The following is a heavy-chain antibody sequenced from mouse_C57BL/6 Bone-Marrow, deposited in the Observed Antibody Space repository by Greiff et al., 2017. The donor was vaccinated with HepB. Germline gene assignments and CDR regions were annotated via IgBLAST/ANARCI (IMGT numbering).Heavy chain of an antibody. V-gene: IGHV1-55*01. J-gene: IGHJ4*01. D-gene: IGHD2-5*01. CDR1: GYTFTSYW. CDR3: DRENSDYVNAMDD. CDR2: IYPGSGST. Sequence: QVQLKQPGAELVKPGASVKMSCKASGYTFTSYWITWVKQRPGQGLEWIGGIYPGSGSTNYNEKFKSKATLTVDTSSSTAYMQLSSLTSADSAVYYCDRENSDYVNAMDDWGQGTSVTVSS.